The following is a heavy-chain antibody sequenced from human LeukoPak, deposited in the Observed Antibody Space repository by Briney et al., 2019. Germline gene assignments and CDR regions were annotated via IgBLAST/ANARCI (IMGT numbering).Heavy chain of an antibody. CDR3: ATFDHGDYVPFDY. V-gene: IGHV3-7*01. CDR2: IKQDGSEK. J-gene: IGHJ4*02. Sequence: GGSLRLSCAASGFTFSSYWMSWVRQAPGKGLEWVANIKQDGSEKYYVDSVKGRFTISRDNAKNSLYLQMNSLRAEDTAVYYCATFDHGDYVPFDYWGQGTLVTVSS. D-gene: IGHD4-17*01. CDR1: GFTFSSYW.